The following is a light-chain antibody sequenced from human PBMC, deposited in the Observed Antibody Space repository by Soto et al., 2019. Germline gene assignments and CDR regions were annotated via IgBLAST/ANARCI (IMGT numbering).Light chain of an antibody. Sequence: QSALTQPASVSGSPGQSITISCTGTSGDVGSYNLVSWYQQHPGKAPILIIYEVSNRPSGISNRFSGSKSGNTASLTISGLQGEDEADYYCSSYASSSTFVFGGGTKLTVL. J-gene: IGLJ1*01. CDR2: EVS. V-gene: IGLV2-23*02. CDR1: SGDVGSYNL. CDR3: SSYASSSTFV.